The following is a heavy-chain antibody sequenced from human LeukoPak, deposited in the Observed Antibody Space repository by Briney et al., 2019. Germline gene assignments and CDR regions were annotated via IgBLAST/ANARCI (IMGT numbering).Heavy chain of an antibody. CDR2: INPNSGGT. D-gene: IGHD3-10*01. CDR1: EYTFTCYY. Sequence: GASVKVSCKASEYTFTCYYMHWVRQAPGQGLEWMGWINPNSGGTNYAQKFQGRVTMTRDTSISTAYMELSRLRSDDTAVYYCARVGGSGSYYHLYYYYYYGMDVWGQGTTVTVSS. V-gene: IGHV1-2*02. CDR3: ARVGGSGSYYHLYYYYYYGMDV. J-gene: IGHJ6*02.